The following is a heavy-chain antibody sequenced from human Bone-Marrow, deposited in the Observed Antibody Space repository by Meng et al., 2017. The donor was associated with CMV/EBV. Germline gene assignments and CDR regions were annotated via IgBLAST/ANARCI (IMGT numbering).Heavy chain of an antibody. V-gene: IGHV3-30*02. CDR1: GFTFSSYG. CDR3: AKEGSSGFSYYYGMDG. Sequence: GESLKISCAASGFTFSSYGMHWVRQAPGKGLEWVAFIRYDGSNKYYADSVKGRFTISRDNSKNTLYLQMNSLRAEDTAVYYCAKEGSSGFSYYYGMDGWGQGTTVTVSS. D-gene: IGHD3-22*01. CDR2: IRYDGSNK. J-gene: IGHJ6*02.